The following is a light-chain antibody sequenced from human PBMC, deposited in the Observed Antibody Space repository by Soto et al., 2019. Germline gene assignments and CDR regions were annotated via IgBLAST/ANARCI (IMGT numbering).Light chain of an antibody. Sequence: DIQMTQSPSTLSGSVGDRVTITCRASQTISSWLAWYQQKPGKAPKLLIYKASTLKSGVPSRFSGSGSGTEFTLTISSLQRDDFATYYCQHYTSYSEAFGRGTKVEVK. J-gene: IGKJ1*01. V-gene: IGKV1-5*03. CDR2: KAS. CDR1: QTISSW. CDR3: QHYTSYSEA.